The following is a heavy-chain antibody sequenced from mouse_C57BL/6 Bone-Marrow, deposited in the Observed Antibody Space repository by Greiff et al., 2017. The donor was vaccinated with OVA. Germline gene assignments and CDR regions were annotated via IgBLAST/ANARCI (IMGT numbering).Heavy chain of an antibody. CDR2: IDPENGDT. CDR3: TTIYYDYDGDWYFDV. Sequence: LVESGAELVRPGASVKLSCTASGFNIKDDYMHWVKQRPEQGLEWIGWIDPENGDTEYASKFQGKATITADTSSNTAYLQLSSLTSEDTAVYYCTTIYYDYDGDWYFDVWGTGTTVTVSS. CDR1: GFNIKDDY. D-gene: IGHD2-4*01. J-gene: IGHJ1*03. V-gene: IGHV14-4*01.